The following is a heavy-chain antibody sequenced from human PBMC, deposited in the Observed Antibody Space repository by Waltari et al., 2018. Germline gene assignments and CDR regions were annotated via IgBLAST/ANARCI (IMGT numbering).Heavy chain of an antibody. CDR2: VDPEDGET. Sequence: EVQLVQSGAEVKKPGATVKISCKASGYTFTDYYMHWVQQAPGKGLEWMGRVDPEDGETIYAAKCQGGVTISADTSTDTAYMELSSLRSEDTAVYYCATPNPPSEQAGSAFDIWGQGTMVTVSS. J-gene: IGHJ3*02. V-gene: IGHV1-69-2*01. CDR1: GYTFTDYY. D-gene: IGHD1-26*01. CDR3: ATPNPPSEQAGSAFDI.